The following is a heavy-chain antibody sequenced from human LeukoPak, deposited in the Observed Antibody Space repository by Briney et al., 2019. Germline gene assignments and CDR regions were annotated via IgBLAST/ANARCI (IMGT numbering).Heavy chain of an antibody. V-gene: IGHV3-53*05. CDR3: ARDPVEMATIWRNEPQPVFRNQYYFDY. CDR2: IYSGGGT. CDR1: GFAVSSNY. D-gene: IGHD5-24*01. J-gene: IGHJ4*02. Sequence: GGSLRLSCAASGFAVSSNYMSWVRQAPGKGLEWVSVIYSGGGTYYANSVKGRFTISRDNSKNTLYLQMNSLRSEDTAVYYCARDPVEMATIWRNEPQPVFRNQYYFDYWGQGTLVTVSS.